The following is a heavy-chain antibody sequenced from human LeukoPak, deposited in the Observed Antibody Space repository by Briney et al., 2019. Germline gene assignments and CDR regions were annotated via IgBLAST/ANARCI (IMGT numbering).Heavy chain of an antibody. D-gene: IGHD3-10*01. Sequence: KPSETLSLTCVVYGGSFSGYYWSWIRQPPGKGLEWIGEISHSGSTNYNPSLKSRVTISVDTSKNQFSLKLSSVTAADTAVYYCARGRGGGFGELLRYYGMDVWGQGTTVTVSS. J-gene: IGHJ6*02. CDR2: ISHSGST. CDR1: GGSFSGYY. V-gene: IGHV4-34*01. CDR3: ARGRGGGFGELLRYYGMDV.